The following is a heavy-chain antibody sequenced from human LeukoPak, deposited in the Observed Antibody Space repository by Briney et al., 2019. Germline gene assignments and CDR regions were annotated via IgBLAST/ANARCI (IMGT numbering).Heavy chain of an antibody. CDR1: GGSISNYY. CDR2: IYYSGGT. Sequence: SETLSLTCTVSGGSISNYYWSWIRQPPGKGLEWIAYIYYSGGTNYNPSLKSRVTISVDTSKNQFSLRLSSVTAADTAVYYCAGGGGAKDYFDYWGQGTLVTVPS. J-gene: IGHJ4*02. CDR3: AGGGGAKDYFDY. D-gene: IGHD1-26*01. V-gene: IGHV4-59*01.